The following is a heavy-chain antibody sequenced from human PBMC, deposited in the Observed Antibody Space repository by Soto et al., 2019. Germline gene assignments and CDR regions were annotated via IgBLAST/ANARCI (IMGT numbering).Heavy chain of an antibody. CDR1: GYTFTSYD. Sequence: QVQLVQSGAEVKKPGASVKVSCKASGYTFTSYDIIWVRQATGQGLEWMGWMNPSTGNTDSAEMLQGRLTMTRNTSISTVYMELSSLSFEDTAVYYCARGRIIVAGGFDPWGQGTLVTVSS. J-gene: IGHJ5*02. V-gene: IGHV1-8*01. D-gene: IGHD6-19*01. CDR2: MNPSTGNT. CDR3: ARGRIIVAGGFDP.